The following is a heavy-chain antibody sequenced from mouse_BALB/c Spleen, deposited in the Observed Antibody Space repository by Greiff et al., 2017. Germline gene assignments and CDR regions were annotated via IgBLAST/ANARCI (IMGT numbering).Heavy chain of an antibody. CDR1: GYAFSSSW. J-gene: IGHJ2*01. V-gene: IGHV1-82*01. Sequence: VQVVESGPELVKPGASVKISCKASGYAFSSSWMNWVKQRPGQGLEWIGRIYPGDGDTNYNGKFKGKATLTADKSSSTAYMQLSSLTSVDSAVYFCARWSLTGFFDYWGQGTTLTVSS. CDR3: ARWSLTGFFDY. CDR2: IYPGDGDT. D-gene: IGHD4-1*01.